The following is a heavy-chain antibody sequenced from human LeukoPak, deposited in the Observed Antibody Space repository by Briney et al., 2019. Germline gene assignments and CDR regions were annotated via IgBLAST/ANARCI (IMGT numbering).Heavy chain of an antibody. D-gene: IGHD2-2*01. V-gene: IGHV3-49*03. CDR2: IRSKAYGGTT. Sequence: GGSLRLSCTASGFTFGDYAMSWFRQAPGKGLEWVGLIRSKAYGGTTEYAASVKGRFTISRDDSKSIACLQMNSLRAEDTAVYYCAKDVVVPAAASPSYYYYYMDVWGKGTTVTVSS. CDR3: AKDVVVPAAASPSYYYYYMDV. CDR1: GFTFGDYA. J-gene: IGHJ6*03.